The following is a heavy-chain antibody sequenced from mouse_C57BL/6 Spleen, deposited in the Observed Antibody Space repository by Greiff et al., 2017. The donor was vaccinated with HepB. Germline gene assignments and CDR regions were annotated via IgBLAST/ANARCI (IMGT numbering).Heavy chain of an antibody. CDR1: GFSLSTFGMG. CDR2: IWWGDDK. Sequence: QVTLKESGPGILQPSQTLSLTCSFSGFSLSTFGMGVGWIRQPSGKGLEWLAQIWWGDDKYYNPALKSRLTISKDTSNNQVFLKIANVDTADTATYYCARLLTGTGWYFDVWGTGTTVTVSS. J-gene: IGHJ1*03. CDR3: ARLLTGTGWYFDV. V-gene: IGHV8-8*01. D-gene: IGHD4-1*01.